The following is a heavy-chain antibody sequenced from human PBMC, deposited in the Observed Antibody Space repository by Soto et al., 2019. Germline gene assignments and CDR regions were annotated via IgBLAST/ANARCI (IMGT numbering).Heavy chain of an antibody. CDR3: ARAGAEVTRQFEN. CDR2: ISADNGNT. V-gene: IGHV1-18*01. D-gene: IGHD6-19*01. Sequence: ASVKVSCKASGYAFSNYGISWVRQAPGQGLEWMGWISADNGNTEYEQKFQGRVTMTTDASTSTAYMDLRSLRSDDTAVYYCARAGAEVTRQFENWGQGTPVTVS. CDR1: GYAFSNYG. J-gene: IGHJ4*02.